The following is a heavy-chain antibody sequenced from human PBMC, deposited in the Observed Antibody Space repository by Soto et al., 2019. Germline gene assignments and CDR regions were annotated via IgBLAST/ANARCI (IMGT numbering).Heavy chain of an antibody. CDR2: ISYDGSHK. J-gene: IGHJ4*02. D-gene: IGHD2-2*01. Sequence: HVQLVESGGGVVQPGRSLRLSCAVSGFNFSSYGMHWVRQAPGKGLEWVAVISYDGSHKASADSVKGRFAISRDNSKNTLCLQMNSLRVEDTAVYYCAKDLVKTSSRPADWGQGTLVTVSS. CDR1: GFNFSSYG. V-gene: IGHV3-30*18. CDR3: AKDLVKTSSRPAD.